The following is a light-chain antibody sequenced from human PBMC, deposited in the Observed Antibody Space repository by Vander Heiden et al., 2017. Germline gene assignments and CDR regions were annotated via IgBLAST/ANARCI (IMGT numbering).Light chain of an antibody. J-gene: IGLJ3*02. CDR3: ATWDDSLSSPV. V-gene: IGLV1-47*01. CDR1: SSNIGKND. CDR2: RSD. Sequence: QSLLTQQPSASGTPGQKVSMSCSGSSSNIGKNDVSWYEQLPGTAPKLLIYRSDQRPSGVPDRFSGSKSGTSASLAIGGLRSEDEATYYCATWDDSLSSPVFGGGTKLTV.